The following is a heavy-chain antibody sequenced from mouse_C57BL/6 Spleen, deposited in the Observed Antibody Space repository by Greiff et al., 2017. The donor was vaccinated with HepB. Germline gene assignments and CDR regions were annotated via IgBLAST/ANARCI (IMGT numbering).Heavy chain of an antibody. CDR2: IYPGDGDT. CDR3: ADDYDLGY. D-gene: IGHD2-4*01. V-gene: IGHV1-82*01. J-gene: IGHJ2*01. Sequence: VQLQQSGPELVKPGASVKISCKASGYAFSSSWMNWVKQRPGKGLEWIGRIYPGDGDTNYNGKFKGKATLTADKSSSPDYMQLSSLTSEDSAVYFCADDYDLGYWGQGTTLTVSS. CDR1: GYAFSSSW.